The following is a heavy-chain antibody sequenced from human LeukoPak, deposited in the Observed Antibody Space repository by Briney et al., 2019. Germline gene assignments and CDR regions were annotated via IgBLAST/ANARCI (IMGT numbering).Heavy chain of an antibody. CDR3: ARGGQNFDFWRFDY. D-gene: IGHD3-3*01. CDR1: GFTFNDHA. V-gene: IGHV3-23*01. Sequence: TGGSLRLSCAGSGFTFNDHAMSWVRQAPGKGLEWVSSISGSGGSTYYADYVKGRSTISRDNSKNVVYFETHSLRGEDTAVYFCARGGQNFDFWRFDYWGQGTLVVVSS. J-gene: IGHJ4*02. CDR2: ISGSGGST.